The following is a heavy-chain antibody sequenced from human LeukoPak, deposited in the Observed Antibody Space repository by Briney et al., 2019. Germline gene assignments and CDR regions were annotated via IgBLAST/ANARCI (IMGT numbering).Heavy chain of an antibody. V-gene: IGHV1-18*01. D-gene: IGHD5-24*01. CDR2: ISAYNGNT. CDR3: ARGRRDGYNRRAFDI. CDR1: GGTFSSYG. Sequence: ASVKVSCKASGGTFSSYGISWVRQAPGQGLEWMGWISAYNGNTNYAQKLQGRVTMTTDTSTSTAYMELRSLRSDDTAVYYCARGRRDGYNRRAFDIWGQGTMVTVSS. J-gene: IGHJ3*02.